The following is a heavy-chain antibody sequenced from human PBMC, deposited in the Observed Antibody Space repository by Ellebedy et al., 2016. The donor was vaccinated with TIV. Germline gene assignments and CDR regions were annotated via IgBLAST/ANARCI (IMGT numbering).Heavy chain of an antibody. CDR3: ARALAASGKVTYHYGMDV. V-gene: IGHV4-59*01. CDR1: GGYLRTYY. CDR2: IYFSGST. J-gene: IGHJ6*02. D-gene: IGHD6-13*01. Sequence: GSLRLSXTVSGGYLRTYYWSWIRQLPGKGLEWIGYIYFSGSTDYNPSLKSRVTISVDTSKNQFSLNLRSVTAADTALYYCARALAASGKVTYHYGMDVWGQGTAVTVSS.